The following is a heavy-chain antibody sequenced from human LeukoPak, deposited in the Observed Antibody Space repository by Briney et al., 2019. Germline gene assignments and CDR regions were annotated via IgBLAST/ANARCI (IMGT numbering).Heavy chain of an antibody. CDR1: GFTFSGFG. CDR3: DTEGGARGVDTVRYEY. CDR2: ISSDGSNK. D-gene: IGHD3-10*01. V-gene: IGHV3-30*03. Sequence: PGRSLRLSCAASGFTFSGFGMHWVRQAPGKGLQWVAVISSDGSNKFYADSVAGRFTISRDNSKNTVFLQMSSLRPEDTAVYFCDTEGGARGVDTVRYEYWGQGTLVTVSS. J-gene: IGHJ1*01.